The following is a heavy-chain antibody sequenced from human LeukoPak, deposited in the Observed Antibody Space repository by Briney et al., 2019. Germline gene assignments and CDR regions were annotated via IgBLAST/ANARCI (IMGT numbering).Heavy chain of an antibody. J-gene: IGHJ4*02. V-gene: IGHV4-59*01. CDR2: IYYSGST. Sequence: PSETLCLTCTVSGGSISSYYWSWIRQPPGKGLEWIGYIYYSGSTNYNPSPKSRVTISVDTSKNQFSLKLSSVTAADTAVYYCARGVGATHYFDYWGQGTLVTVSS. CDR3: ARGVGATHYFDY. CDR1: GGSISSYY. D-gene: IGHD1-26*01.